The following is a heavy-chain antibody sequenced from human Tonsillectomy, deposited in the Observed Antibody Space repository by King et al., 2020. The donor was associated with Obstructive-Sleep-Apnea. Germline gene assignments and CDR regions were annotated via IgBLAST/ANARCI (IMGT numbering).Heavy chain of an antibody. J-gene: IGHJ4*02. D-gene: IGHD3-9*01. Sequence: VQLVESGGGLVQPGGSLRLSCATSGFTFSTYAMSWFRQAPGKGLEWVSGISGGGRSTYYGDSVKGRFAISRDNSKNTLFLQMNSLRPEDTAVYYCAKDSMDDDVLTGPVDYWGQGTLVTVSS. CDR1: GFTFSTYA. CDR2: ISGGGRST. CDR3: AKDSMDDDVLTGPVDY. V-gene: IGHV3-23*04.